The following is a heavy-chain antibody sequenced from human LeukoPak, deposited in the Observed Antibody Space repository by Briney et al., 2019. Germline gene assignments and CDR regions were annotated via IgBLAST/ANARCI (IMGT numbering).Heavy chain of an antibody. CDR3: ARDGLYYDILTGYYRGGYFDY. CDR1: GGSISSYY. D-gene: IGHD3-9*01. Sequence: SETLSLTCTVSGGSISSYYWSWIRQPAGKGLEWIGRIYTSGSTNYNPSLKSRVTMSVDTSKNQFSLKLSSVTAADTAVYYCARDGLYYDILTGYYRGGYFDYWGQGTLVTVSS. V-gene: IGHV4-4*07. CDR2: IYTSGST. J-gene: IGHJ4*02.